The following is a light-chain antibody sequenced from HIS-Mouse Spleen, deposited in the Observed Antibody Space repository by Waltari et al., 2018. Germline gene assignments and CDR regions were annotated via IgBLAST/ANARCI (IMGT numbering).Light chain of an antibody. V-gene: IGLV3-10*01. CDR3: YSTDSSGNHRV. J-gene: IGLJ2*01. CDR1: ALPKKY. CDR2: ENS. Sequence: SYELTQPPSVSVSPGQTARITCPGDALPKKYAYWSQQKSGQAPLLVIYENSKRPSGIPGRFSGSSSGTMATLTISGAQVEDEADYYCYSTDSSGNHRVFGGGTKLTVL.